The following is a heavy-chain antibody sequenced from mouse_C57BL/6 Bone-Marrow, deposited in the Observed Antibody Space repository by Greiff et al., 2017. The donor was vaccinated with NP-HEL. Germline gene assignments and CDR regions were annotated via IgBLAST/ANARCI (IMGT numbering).Heavy chain of an antibody. CDR3: ARWGYGNYGYYAMDY. J-gene: IGHJ4*01. CDR2: IYPRSGNT. CDR1: GYTFTSYG. D-gene: IGHD2-1*01. V-gene: IGHV1-81*01. Sequence: VQLQQSGAELARPGASVKLSCKASGYTFTSYGISWVKQRTGQGLEWIGEIYPRSGNTYYNEKFKGKAKLTADKSSSTAYMELRSLTSEDSAVYFCARWGYGNYGYYAMDYWGQGTSVTVSS.